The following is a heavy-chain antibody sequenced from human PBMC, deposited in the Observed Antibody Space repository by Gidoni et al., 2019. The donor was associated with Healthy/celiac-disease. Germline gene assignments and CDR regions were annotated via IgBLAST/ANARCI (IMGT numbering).Heavy chain of an antibody. CDR1: GFTFSSYA. V-gene: IGHV3-23*01. J-gene: IGHJ6*02. Sequence: EVQLLESGGGLVQPGGSLRLSCAASGFTFSSYAMSCVSQAPGKGLEWVSAISGSGGSTYYADSVKGRFTISRDNSKNTLYLQMNSLRAEDTAVYYCAKDEYYYDSSGYPFPYYYYYGMDVWGQGTTVTVSS. CDR2: ISGSGGST. D-gene: IGHD3-22*01. CDR3: AKDEYYYDSSGYPFPYYYYYGMDV.